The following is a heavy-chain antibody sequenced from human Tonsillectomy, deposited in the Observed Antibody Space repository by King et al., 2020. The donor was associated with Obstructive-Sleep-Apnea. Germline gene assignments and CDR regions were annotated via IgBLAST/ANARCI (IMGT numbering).Heavy chain of an antibody. CDR1: GGSISSYY. V-gene: IGHV4-59*01. Sequence: VQLQESGPGLVKPSETLSLTCTVSGGSISSYYWSWIRQPPGKGLEWIGYIYYSGCTNYNPSLKSRVTISVDTSKNQFSLKLSSVTAADTAVYYCARGMVVTAPYFDYWGQGTLVTVSS. CDR2: IYYSGCT. CDR3: ARGMVVTAPYFDY. D-gene: IGHD2-21*02. J-gene: IGHJ4*02.